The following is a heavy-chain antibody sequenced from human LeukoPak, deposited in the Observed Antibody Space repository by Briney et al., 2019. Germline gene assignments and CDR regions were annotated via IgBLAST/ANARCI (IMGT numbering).Heavy chain of an antibody. Sequence: GKSLRLSCAASGFSFYTHGMHWVRQAPGKGLEWVAVICYDGKKEYYADSVKGRFTISRDNSKKSLFLQMNGLRAEDTALYYCARDVFADSSGGSFDFWGQGTLVTVSS. J-gene: IGHJ4*02. CDR2: ICYDGKKE. V-gene: IGHV3-33*01. CDR1: GFSFYTHG. D-gene: IGHD3-16*01. CDR3: ARDVFADSSGGSFDF.